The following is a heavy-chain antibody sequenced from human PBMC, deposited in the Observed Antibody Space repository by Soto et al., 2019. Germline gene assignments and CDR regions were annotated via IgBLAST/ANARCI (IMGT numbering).Heavy chain of an antibody. Sequence: GGSLRLSCAASGFTFSSYGMHWVRQAPGKGLEWVAVISYDGSNKYYADSVKGRFTISRDNSKNTLYLQMNSLRAEDTAVYYCAKDDRFTMVRGVISNDAFGIWGQGTMVTVSS. CDR3: AKDDRFTMVRGVISNDAFGI. CDR2: ISYDGSNK. D-gene: IGHD3-10*01. J-gene: IGHJ3*02. CDR1: GFTFSSYG. V-gene: IGHV3-30*18.